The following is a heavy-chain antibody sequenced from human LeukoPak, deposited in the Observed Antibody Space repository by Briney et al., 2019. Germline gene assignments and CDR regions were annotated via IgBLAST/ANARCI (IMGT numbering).Heavy chain of an antibody. CDR1: GFTFDDYG. CDR3: TRSRHYDCWTTYPDS. D-gene: IGHD3-3*01. CDR2: INWNSGTI. J-gene: IGHJ5*01. Sequence: GGSLRLSCVGSGFTFDDYGMSWVRQAPGKGLEWVSGINWNSGTIGYADSVTGRFTISRDNAKKSLYLEMNSLRRDDTAFYYCTRSRHYDCWTTYPDSWGQGTLVTVSS. V-gene: IGHV3-9*01.